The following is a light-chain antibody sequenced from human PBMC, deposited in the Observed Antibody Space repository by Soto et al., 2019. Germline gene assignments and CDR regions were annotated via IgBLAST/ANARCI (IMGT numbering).Light chain of an antibody. CDR3: SSYTTSSTVV. CDR2: DVT. J-gene: IGLJ2*01. V-gene: IGLV2-14*03. Sequence: QSVLTQSASVSGSPGQSITISCTGTSSDVGSYNYVSWYQLHPGKAPKLMIYDVTSRPSGVSNRFSGSKSGNTASLTISGLQAEDEADYYCSSYTTSSTVVFGGGTKVTVL. CDR1: SSDVGSYNY.